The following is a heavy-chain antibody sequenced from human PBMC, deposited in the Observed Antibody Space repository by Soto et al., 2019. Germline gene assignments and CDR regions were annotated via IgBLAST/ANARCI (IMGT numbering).Heavy chain of an antibody. D-gene: IGHD2-15*01. CDR1: GDSIRDSF. Sequence: SETLSLTCTVSGDSIRDSFWSWVRQPPGKGLEWIGLVHHTGNTNYNPSLETRVTMLVDTSANHFSLTLTSVTPADTAIYYCARGREDNRHHHFGHLFDSCGQGPLVTLYS. J-gene: IGHJ4*02. CDR3: ARGREDNRHHHFGHLFDS. CDR2: VHHTGNT. V-gene: IGHV4-59*01.